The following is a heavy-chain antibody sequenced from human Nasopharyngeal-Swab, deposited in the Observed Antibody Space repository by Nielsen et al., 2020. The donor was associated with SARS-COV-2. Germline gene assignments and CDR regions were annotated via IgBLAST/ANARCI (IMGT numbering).Heavy chain of an antibody. CDR3: AKDLRGPYFF. V-gene: IGHV3-30*18. Sequence: GESLKISCAASGFTFSSYGMHWVRQAPGKGLEWVAVISYDGSNKYYADSVKGRFTISRDNSKNTLYLQMNSLRADDTAVYYCAKDLRGPYFFWGQGTLVTVSS. D-gene: IGHD2/OR15-2a*01. J-gene: IGHJ4*02. CDR1: GFTFSSYG. CDR2: ISYDGSNK.